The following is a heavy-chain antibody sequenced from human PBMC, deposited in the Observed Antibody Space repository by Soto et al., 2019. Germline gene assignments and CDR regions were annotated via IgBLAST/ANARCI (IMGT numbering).Heavy chain of an antibody. J-gene: IGHJ3*02. CDR2: ISAYNGNT. CDR3: ARGTQMGNGPLTIWGNSDAFDI. CDR1: GYTFTSYG. V-gene: IGHV1-18*01. D-gene: IGHD3-16*01. Sequence: ASVKVSCKSSGYTFTSYGISCVRQAPGQGLEWMGWISAYNGNTNYAQKLQGRVTMTTDTSTSTAYMELRSLRSDDTAVYYCARGTQMGNGPLTIWGNSDAFDIWGQGTMVTVSS.